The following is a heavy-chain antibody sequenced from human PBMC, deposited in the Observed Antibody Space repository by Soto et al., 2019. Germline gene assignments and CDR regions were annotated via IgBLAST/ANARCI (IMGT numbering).Heavy chain of an antibody. V-gene: IGHV4-39*01. CDR1: GVSISTSSYL. Sequence: TLSLTCTVPGVSISTSSYLWGLVRQPAGKRLKWIASIYSSGSTYYNPCLKSRETLSADTSKKQFSLKVNSVTATDTAVYYCANTLRGDYYFFQNCGQGTLVTVS. D-gene: IGHD2-21*02. CDR2: IYSSGST. CDR3: ANTLRGDYYFFQN. J-gene: IGHJ1*01.